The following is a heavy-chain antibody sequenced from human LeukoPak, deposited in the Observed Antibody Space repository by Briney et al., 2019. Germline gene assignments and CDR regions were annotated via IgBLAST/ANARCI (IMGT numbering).Heavy chain of an antibody. CDR2: IYYSGST. CDR3: ARTPSRRPTLAFDI. D-gene: IGHD4-17*01. V-gene: IGHV4-59*08. J-gene: IGHJ3*02. CDR1: GGSISSYY. Sequence: SETLSLTCTVSGGSISSYYWSWIRQPPGKGLEWIGYIYYSGSTNYNPSLKSRVTISVDTSKNQFSLKLSSVTAADTAVYYCARTPSRRPTLAFDIWGQGTMVTVSS.